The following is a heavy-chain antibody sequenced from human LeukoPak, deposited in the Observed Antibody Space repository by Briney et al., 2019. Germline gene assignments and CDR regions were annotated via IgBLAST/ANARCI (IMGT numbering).Heavy chain of an antibody. D-gene: IGHD3-3*01. J-gene: IGHJ6*02. Sequence: GGSLRLSCAASGFTFSSYGMHWVRQAPGKGLEWVAVISYDGSNKYYADSVKGRFTISRDNSKSTLYLQMNSLRAEDTAVYYCAKVLRFLEWSLPLYGMDVWGQGTTVTVSS. CDR2: ISYDGSNK. CDR3: AKVLRFLEWSLPLYGMDV. CDR1: GFTFSSYG. V-gene: IGHV3-30*18.